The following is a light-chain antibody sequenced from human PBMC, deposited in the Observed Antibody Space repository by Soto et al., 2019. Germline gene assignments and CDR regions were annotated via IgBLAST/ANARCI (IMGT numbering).Light chain of an antibody. Sequence: DIQLTQSPIFLSASVGDRVTISCRASQTIFNYLAWYQQKPGQAPNLLIFGASTVQSLVPSRFSGSGSGTEFTLTSSRLQPEDFASYYCQQLNRHPRTFGQGTKLEIK. CDR3: QQLNRHPRT. J-gene: IGKJ2*01. V-gene: IGKV1-9*01. CDR1: QTIFNY. CDR2: GAS.